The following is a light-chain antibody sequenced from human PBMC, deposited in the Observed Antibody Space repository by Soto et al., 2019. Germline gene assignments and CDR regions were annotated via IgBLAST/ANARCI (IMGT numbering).Light chain of an antibody. CDR1: QSVSSN. Sequence: EIVMTQSPATLSVSPGERATLSCRASQSVSSNLAGYQQKPGRAPRLVIYGASTRVTGVPARFSGSGSWTEFTLTIRSLQSEDFAVYYCQQYNNWAPWAFSRKTKVEIK. J-gene: IGKJ1*01. V-gene: IGKV3-15*01. CDR3: QQYNNWAPWA. CDR2: GAS.